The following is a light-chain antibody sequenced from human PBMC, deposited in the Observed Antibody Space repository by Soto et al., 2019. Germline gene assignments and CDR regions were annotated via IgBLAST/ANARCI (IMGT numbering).Light chain of an antibody. V-gene: IGKV3-20*01. J-gene: IGKJ1*01. Sequence: EIVLTQSPGTLSLSPGERATLSCRASQSVSSSYLVWYQQKPGQAPTRLIYGASTRATGIPDRFSGSGSGTDFTLTISRLEPEDFAVYYCQQYGNSPWTFGQGTKVEI. CDR1: QSVSSSY. CDR3: QQYGNSPWT. CDR2: GAS.